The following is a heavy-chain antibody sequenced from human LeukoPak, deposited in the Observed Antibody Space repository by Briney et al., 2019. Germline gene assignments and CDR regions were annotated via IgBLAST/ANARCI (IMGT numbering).Heavy chain of an antibody. CDR2: IYTSGST. Sequence: SETLSLTCTVSGGSISSYYWSWIRQPPGKGLEWIGYIYTSGSTNYNPSLKSRVTISVDTSKNQFSLKLSSVTAADAAVYYCARSYSSSWYFGTNWFDPWGQGTLVTVSS. J-gene: IGHJ5*02. V-gene: IGHV4-4*09. CDR1: GGSISSYY. D-gene: IGHD6-13*01. CDR3: ARSYSSSWYFGTNWFDP.